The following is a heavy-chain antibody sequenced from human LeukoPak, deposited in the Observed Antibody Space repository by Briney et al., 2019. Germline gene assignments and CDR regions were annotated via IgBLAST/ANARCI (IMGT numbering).Heavy chain of an antibody. CDR3: ARITGYFDSGGSYYWGFFDY. CDR1: GVFMTNDR. Sequence: PSETLSLTCSVSGVFMTNDRWTWIRQAPGKGLEWIGYMSDSGQTNYNPSLRGRATVSVDTSKSQCSLRLTSVTSADTAVYYCARITGYFDSGGSYYWGFFDYWGQGSLVTVSS. J-gene: IGHJ4*02. V-gene: IGHV4-59*01. CDR2: MSDSGQT. D-gene: IGHD3-22*01.